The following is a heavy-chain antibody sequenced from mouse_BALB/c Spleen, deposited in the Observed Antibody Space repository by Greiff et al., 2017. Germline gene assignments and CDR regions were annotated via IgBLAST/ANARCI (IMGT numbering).Heavy chain of an antibody. CDR1: GFTFSDYY. CDR2: ISDGGSYT. Sequence: EVQVVESGGGLVKPGGSLKLSCAASGFTFSDYYMYWVRQTPEKRLEWVATISDGGSYTYYPDSVKGRFTISRDNAKNNLYLQMSSLKSEDTAMYYCARDGRLLAAYWGQGTLVTVSA. D-gene: IGHD2-3*01. CDR3: ARDGRLLAAY. V-gene: IGHV5-4*02. J-gene: IGHJ3*01.